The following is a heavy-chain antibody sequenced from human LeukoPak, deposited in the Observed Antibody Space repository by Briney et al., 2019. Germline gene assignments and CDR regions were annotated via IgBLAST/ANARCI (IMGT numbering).Heavy chain of an antibody. J-gene: IGHJ4*02. CDR2: ISSNGGST. CDR3: AKFSKWLPLDY. CDR1: GFTFSSYS. D-gene: IGHD3-22*01. V-gene: IGHV3-64*01. Sequence: GGSLRLSCAASGFTFSSYSMHWVRQAPGKGLEYVSAISSNGGSTYYANSVKGRFTISRDNSKNTLYLQMGSLRGEDMAVYYCAKFSKWLPLDYWGQGTLVTVSS.